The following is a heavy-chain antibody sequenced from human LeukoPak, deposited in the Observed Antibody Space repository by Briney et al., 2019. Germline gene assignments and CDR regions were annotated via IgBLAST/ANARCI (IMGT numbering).Heavy chain of an antibody. D-gene: IGHD4-17*01. V-gene: IGHV4-59*01. Sequence: PSETLSLTCTVSGGAITGYYWSCIRQPPGKGLEGLGYIYYSGSTNYTPSLKSRVTMSVDTSKKQFSLKLSSVTAADTAVYYCARGRPPHDYGALFDYWGQGTLVTVSS. J-gene: IGHJ4*02. CDR1: GGAITGYY. CDR2: IYYSGST. CDR3: ARGRPPHDYGALFDY.